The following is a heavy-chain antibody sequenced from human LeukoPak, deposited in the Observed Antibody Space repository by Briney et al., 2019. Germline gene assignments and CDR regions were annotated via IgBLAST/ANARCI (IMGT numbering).Heavy chain of an antibody. CDR3: ARDLFVEDSEKYFLP. J-gene: IGHJ5*02. V-gene: IGHV1-18*01. Sequence: ASVKVSCKASGYSFSNYAIAWVRQAPGQGLERMGWISVYNGNTNYAQKFQGRVSMTTDTSTSTAPMELRRLRFDDTAAYYCARDLFVEDSEKYFLPWGQGTLVTVSS. D-gene: IGHD3-9*01. CDR2: ISVYNGNT. CDR1: GYSFSNYA.